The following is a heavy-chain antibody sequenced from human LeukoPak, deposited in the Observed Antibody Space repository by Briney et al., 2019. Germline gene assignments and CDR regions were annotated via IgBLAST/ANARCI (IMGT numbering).Heavy chain of an antibody. V-gene: IGHV4-61*01. Sequence: SETLSLTCTVSGGSVSSGSYYWSWIRQPPGKGLEWIGYIYYSGSTNYNPSLKSRVTISVDTSKNQFSLKLSSVTAADTAVYYCARAQPTMVQGVYFDYWGQGTLVTVSS. CDR3: ARAQPTMVQGVYFDY. CDR1: GGSVSSGSYY. D-gene: IGHD3-10*01. J-gene: IGHJ4*02. CDR2: IYYSGST.